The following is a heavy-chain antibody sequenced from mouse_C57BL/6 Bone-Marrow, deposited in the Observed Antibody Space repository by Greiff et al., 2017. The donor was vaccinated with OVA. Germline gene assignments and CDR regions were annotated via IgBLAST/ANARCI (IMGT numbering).Heavy chain of an antibody. CDR3: ARDRGSYYYGSSFSSYWYFDV. D-gene: IGHD1-1*01. CDR2: ISYDGSN. J-gene: IGHJ1*03. V-gene: IGHV3-6*01. Sequence: EVQVVESGPGLVKPSQSLSLTCSVTGYSITSGYYWNWIRQFPGNKLEWMGYISYDGSNNYNPSLTNRIPITRDTSKNQFFLKLKSVTTEDTATYYCARDRGSYYYGSSFSSYWYFDVWGTGTTVTVSS. CDR1: GYSITSGYY.